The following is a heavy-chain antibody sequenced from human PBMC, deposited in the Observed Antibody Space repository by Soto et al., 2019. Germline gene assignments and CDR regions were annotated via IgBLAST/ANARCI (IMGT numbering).Heavy chain of an antibody. Sequence: QVQLVQSGAEVKKPGSSVKVSCKASGGTFSSYTISWVRQAPGQGLEWMGRIIPILGIANYAQKFQGRVTITADKSTSTAYMELSSLRSEDTAVYYCAREYSVELHGNAFDIWGQGTMVTVSS. CDR3: AREYSVELHGNAFDI. J-gene: IGHJ3*02. CDR1: GGTFSSYT. CDR2: IIPILGIA. D-gene: IGHD1-7*01. V-gene: IGHV1-69*08.